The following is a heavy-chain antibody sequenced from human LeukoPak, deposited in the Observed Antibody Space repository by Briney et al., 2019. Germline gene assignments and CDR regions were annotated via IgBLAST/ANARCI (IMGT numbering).Heavy chain of an antibody. CDR2: ISGSGGST. CDR3: ATSPAASGWYTTEYFQH. D-gene: IGHD6-19*01. V-gene: IGHV3-23*01. Sequence: PGGSLRLSCAASGFTFSSYAMSWVRQAPGKGLEWVSTISGSGGSTYYADSVKGRFTISRDNSKNTLYLQMNSLRAEDSAVYYCATSPAASGWYTTEYFQHWGQGTLVTVSS. CDR1: GFTFSSYA. J-gene: IGHJ1*01.